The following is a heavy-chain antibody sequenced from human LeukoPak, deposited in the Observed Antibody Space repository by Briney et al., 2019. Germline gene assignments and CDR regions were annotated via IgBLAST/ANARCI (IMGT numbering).Heavy chain of an antibody. D-gene: IGHD3-10*01. CDR3: ARHWRSVVRGYNTGNWFDP. Sequence: SETLSLTCTVSGGSISSSSYYWGWIRQPPGKGLEWIGSIYYSGSTYYNPSLKSRVTISVDTSKNQFSLKLSSVTAADTAVYYCARHWRSVVRGYNTGNWFDPWGQGTLVTVSS. CDR2: IYYSGST. J-gene: IGHJ5*02. CDR1: GGSISSSSYY. V-gene: IGHV4-39*01.